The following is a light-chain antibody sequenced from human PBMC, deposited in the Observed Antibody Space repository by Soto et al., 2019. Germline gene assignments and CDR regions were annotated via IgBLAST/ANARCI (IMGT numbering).Light chain of an antibody. CDR2: ENN. V-gene: IGLV1-51*02. CDR1: SSNIGNNY. CDR3: GTWDSSLSGGG. Sequence: QSVLTQPPSVSAAPGQKVTISCSGSSSNIGNNYVSWYQQLPGTAPKLLIYENNKRPSGIPDRFSGSKSGTSATLGITGLQTGDEADYYCGTWDSSLSGGGFGGGTKLPVL. J-gene: IGLJ3*02.